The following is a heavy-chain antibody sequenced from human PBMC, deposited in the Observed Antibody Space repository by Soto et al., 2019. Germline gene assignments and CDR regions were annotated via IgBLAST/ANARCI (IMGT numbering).Heavy chain of an antibody. Sequence: QVQLVQSGAEVKKPGSSVKVSCKASGGIFSSYAISWVRQAPGQGLEWMGGLILNFGTANYAQKFQGRVTITAYEATSTANMELSSLRSADTAVYYCSRDTVSGYYRYLYYWCQGTMVTVSA. D-gene: IGHD3-22*01. V-gene: IGHV1-69*01. CDR1: GGIFSSYA. CDR2: LILNFGTA. CDR3: SRDTVSGYYRYLYY. J-gene: IGHJ4*02.